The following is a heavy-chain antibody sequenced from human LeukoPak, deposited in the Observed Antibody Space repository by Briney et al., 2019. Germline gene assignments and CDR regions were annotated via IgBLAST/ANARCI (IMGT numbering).Heavy chain of an antibody. V-gene: IGHV4-4*02. Sequence: PSGTLSLTCAVSGGSISSSNWWSWVRQPPGKGLEWIGEIYHSGSTYYNPSLKSRVTISVDTSKNQFSLKLSSVTAADTAVYYCASKPKRYYFDYWGQGTLVTVSS. D-gene: IGHD6-25*01. J-gene: IGHJ4*02. CDR1: GGSISSSNW. CDR3: ASKPKRYYFDY. CDR2: IYHSGST.